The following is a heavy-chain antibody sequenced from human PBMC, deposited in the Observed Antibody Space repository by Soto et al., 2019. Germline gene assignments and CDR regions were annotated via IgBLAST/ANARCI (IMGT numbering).Heavy chain of an antibody. J-gene: IGHJ6*03. CDR2: VRSKVYGGTT. V-gene: IGHV3-49*03. D-gene: IGHD5-18*01. CDR3: ARDGVQITHFHYLYYSLDV. Sequence: PGGSLRLSCKASGFSFGDYAMNWFRQSPGEGLEWVGFVRSKVYGGTTDYAASVRGRFTISRDDSKSIAYLQMNSLKTDDTAVSYCARDGVQITHFHYLYYSLDVWGTCNTVTVSS. CDR1: GFSFGDYA.